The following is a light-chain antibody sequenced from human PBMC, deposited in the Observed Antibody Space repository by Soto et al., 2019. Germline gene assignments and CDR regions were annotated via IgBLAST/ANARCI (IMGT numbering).Light chain of an antibody. CDR3: ETWDSNTHTV. J-gene: IGLJ3*02. V-gene: IGLV4-60*02. CDR1: XXHSSYI. CDR2: LEGSGSY. Sequence: QPVLTQSSSASASLXXXVKLTCTXXXXHSSYIIAWHQQQPGKAPRYLMKLEGSGSYNKGSGVPDRFSGSSSGADRYLTISNLQFEDEADYYCETWDSNTHTVFGGGTQLTVL.